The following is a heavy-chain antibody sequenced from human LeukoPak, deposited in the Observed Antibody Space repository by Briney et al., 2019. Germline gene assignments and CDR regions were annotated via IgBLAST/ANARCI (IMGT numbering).Heavy chain of an antibody. CDR2: INPSGGST. Sequence: APVKVSCKASGYTFTSYYMHWVRQAPGQGLEWMGIINPSGGSTSYAQKFQGRVTMTRDTSTSTVYMELSSLRSEDTAVYYCARAGYCSSTSCYMPDAFDIWGQGTMVTVSS. CDR3: ARAGYCSSTSCYMPDAFDI. V-gene: IGHV1-46*01. J-gene: IGHJ3*02. D-gene: IGHD2-2*02. CDR1: GYTFTSYY.